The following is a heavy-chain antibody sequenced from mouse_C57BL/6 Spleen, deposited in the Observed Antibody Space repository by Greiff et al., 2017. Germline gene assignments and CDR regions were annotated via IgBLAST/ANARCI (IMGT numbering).Heavy chain of an antibody. CDR1: GYAFRSSW. CDR3: ARGDY. V-gene: IGHV1-82*01. Sequence: QVQLQQSGPELVQPGASVQISCQASGYAFRSSWLSWVKQRPGTGLEWIGRIYPGDGDTNYNGTFKGKATLTADKSSSTAYMQLSSLTAEDSAVYFCARGDYWSQGTTLTVSS. J-gene: IGHJ2*01. CDR2: IYPGDGDT.